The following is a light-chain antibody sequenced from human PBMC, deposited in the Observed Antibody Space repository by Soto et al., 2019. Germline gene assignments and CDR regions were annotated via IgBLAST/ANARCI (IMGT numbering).Light chain of an antibody. CDR1: QSVSSY. V-gene: IGKV3-11*01. CDR3: QQRSNWWT. Sequence: EIVLTQSQATLSLSPGERATLSCRASQSVSSYLAWYQQKPGQAPRLLIYDASNRATGIPARFSGSGSGTDFTPTISSLEPEDFAVYYCQQRSNWWTFGQGTKVDIK. J-gene: IGKJ1*01. CDR2: DAS.